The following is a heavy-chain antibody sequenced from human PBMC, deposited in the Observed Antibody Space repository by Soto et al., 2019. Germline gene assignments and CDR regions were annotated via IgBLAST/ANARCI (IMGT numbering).Heavy chain of an antibody. CDR1: GVTFSDHY. J-gene: IGHJ4*02. CDR3: TRVRLGSCRSSDY. V-gene: IGHV3-72*01. Sequence: EVHLVESGGGLVQPEGSLRLSCAASGVTFSDHYMDWVRQAPGKELDWVGRIKNKANIYTTEYAALVKGRYIISRDDSKNSVFLQMNRLINDDPDVYYCTRVRLGSCRSSDYWGQGILVTVSS. CDR2: IKNKANIYTT. D-gene: IGHD6-13*01.